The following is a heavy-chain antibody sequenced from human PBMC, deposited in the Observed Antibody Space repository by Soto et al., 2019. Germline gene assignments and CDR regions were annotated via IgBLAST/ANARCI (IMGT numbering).Heavy chain of an antibody. CDR1: SGSITSGHW. CDR3: AKPRSLFIDV. V-gene: IGHV4-4*02. CDR2: ISLDGGA. J-gene: IGHJ6*03. Sequence: SETLSLTCAVSSGSITSGHWWSWVRQPPGKGLEWIGEISLDGGANYNPSLKSRVTISIDKSNNQFSLNLSSVTAADTAVYYCAKPRSLFIDVWGKGTTVTVFS.